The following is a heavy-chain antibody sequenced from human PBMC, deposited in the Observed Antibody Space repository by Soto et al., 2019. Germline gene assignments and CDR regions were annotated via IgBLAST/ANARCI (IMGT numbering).Heavy chain of an antibody. CDR3: ASDNGVTLDY. Sequence: EVQLVESGGGLIQPGGSLRLSCAASGFTVSSNCMSWVRKAAGKGLEWVSVIYSGGSTYYADSVKGRFTISRDNSKNTLYLQMYSLRAEDTVVYYCASDNGVTLDYWGQVSLLTVSS. CDR1: GFTVSSNC. D-gene: IGHD2-8*01. V-gene: IGHV3-53*01. J-gene: IGHJ4*02. CDR2: IYSGGST.